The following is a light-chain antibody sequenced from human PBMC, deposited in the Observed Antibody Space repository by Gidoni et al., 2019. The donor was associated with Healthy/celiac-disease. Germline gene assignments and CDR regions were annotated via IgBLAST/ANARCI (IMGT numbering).Light chain of an antibody. J-gene: IGKJ2*01. CDR2: GAS. Sequence: EIVMAQSPATLSVSPGKRATLPCRASQSVRNNLAWYQQKPGQAPRLLIYGASPPATGIPARFSGSGSGTEFTLTITSLQSEDFAVYYCQQYNNWPPYTFGQGTKLEIK. CDR1: QSVRNN. V-gene: IGKV3-15*01. CDR3: QQYNNWPPYT.